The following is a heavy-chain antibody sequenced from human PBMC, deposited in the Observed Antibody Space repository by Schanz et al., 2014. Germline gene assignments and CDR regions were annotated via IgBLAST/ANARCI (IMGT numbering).Heavy chain of an antibody. CDR1: GLTFSNHA. CDR2: ISGSGDNT. J-gene: IGHJ4*02. CDR3: ARSMGCSRSSCYCDY. V-gene: IGHV3-23*04. Sequence: EVQVVESGGGFVQPGGSLRLSCAASGLTFSNHAMSWVRQAPGKGLEWVSAISGSGDNTFYADSVRGRFTISRDNAKNSLFLQMNSLTAEDMAVYYCARSMGCSRSSCYCDYWGQGTLVTVSS. D-gene: IGHD2-2*01.